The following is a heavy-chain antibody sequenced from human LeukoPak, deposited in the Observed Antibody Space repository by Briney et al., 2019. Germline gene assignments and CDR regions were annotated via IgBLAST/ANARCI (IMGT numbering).Heavy chain of an antibody. Sequence: GGSLRLSCAASGFTFSSYSMNWVRQAPGKGLEWVSYISSSSSTIYYADSVKGRFTISRDNAKNSLYLQMNSLRDEDTAVYYCTRDERAKTTNWSDPWGQGTLVTVSS. J-gene: IGHJ5*02. CDR3: TRDERAKTTNWSDP. CDR2: ISSSSSTI. D-gene: IGHD1-1*01. CDR1: GFTFSSYS. V-gene: IGHV3-48*02.